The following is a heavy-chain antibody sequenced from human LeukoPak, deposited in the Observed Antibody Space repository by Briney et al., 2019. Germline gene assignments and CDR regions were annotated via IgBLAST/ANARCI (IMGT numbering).Heavy chain of an antibody. CDR2: ISYDGSNE. Sequence: GGSLRLSRAASGFTFSSYGMHWVRQAPGKGLEWVALISYDGSNEYYADSVRGRFTISRDNSKFTLYMQMNSLRAEDTAVYYCARVRAGYCTSTSCYTGMDVWGQGTTVTVSS. D-gene: IGHD2-2*01. J-gene: IGHJ6*02. CDR1: GFTFSSYG. CDR3: ARVRAGYCTSTSCYTGMDV. V-gene: IGHV3-30*03.